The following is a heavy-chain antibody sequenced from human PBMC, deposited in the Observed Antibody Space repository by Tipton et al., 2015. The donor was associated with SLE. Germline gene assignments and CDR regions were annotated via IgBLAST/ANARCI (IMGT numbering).Heavy chain of an antibody. J-gene: IGHJ6*04. Sequence: LSLTCTVSGGSINIYYWSWVRQSPGEGLEWIGYIFHSGSTNSNPSLKSRVAMSLDTSKNQFSLRLSSVSTADTAVYYCARGSDYYGYFEYWGKGTTVTVSS. D-gene: IGHD5-24*01. CDR2: IFHSGST. CDR1: GGSINIYY. V-gene: IGHV4-59*12. CDR3: ARGSDYYGYFEY.